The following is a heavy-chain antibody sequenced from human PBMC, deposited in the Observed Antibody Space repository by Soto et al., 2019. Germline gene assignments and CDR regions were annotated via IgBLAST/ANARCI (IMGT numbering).Heavy chain of an antibody. CDR2: IWYDGSNK. D-gene: IGHD3-10*01. CDR1: GFSFSSYG. CDR3: ARDLAGDYGALDT. J-gene: IGHJ3*02. V-gene: IGHV3-33*01. Sequence: GGSLRLSCAPSGFSFSSYGIHWARQAPGKGLEWVAVIWYDGSNKVYADSVKGRFTISRDNSKNTLYLQMNSLRAEDTAVYYCARDLAGDYGALDTWGQGTMVTVSS.